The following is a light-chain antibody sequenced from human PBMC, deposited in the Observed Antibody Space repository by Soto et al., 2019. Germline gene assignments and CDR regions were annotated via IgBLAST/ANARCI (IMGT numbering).Light chain of an antibody. CDR1: QSISDT. V-gene: IGKV3-15*01. Sequence: EIVMTQSPATLSVSPGGRATLSCRASQSISDTLAWYQQKPGQAPRLLIHGASTRAPGFPARFSGSGSGTDFTLTISSLEPEDFAVYYCQQRSNWPPITFCQGTRLEI. CDR3: QQRSNWPPIT. CDR2: GAS. J-gene: IGKJ5*01.